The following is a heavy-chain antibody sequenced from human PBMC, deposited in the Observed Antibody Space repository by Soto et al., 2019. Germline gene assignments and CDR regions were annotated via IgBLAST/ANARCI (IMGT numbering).Heavy chain of an antibody. V-gene: IGHV4-59*01. CDR1: GGSISRYY. CDR2: IYYSGST. Sequence: SETLSLTCTVSGGSISRYYWSWIRQPPGKGLEWIGYIYYSGSTNYNPSLKSRVTISVDTSKNQFSLKLSSVTAADTAVYYCARDLGYSYGQYYYMDVWGKGTTVTVSS. J-gene: IGHJ6*03. CDR3: ARDLGYSYGQYYYMDV. D-gene: IGHD5-18*01.